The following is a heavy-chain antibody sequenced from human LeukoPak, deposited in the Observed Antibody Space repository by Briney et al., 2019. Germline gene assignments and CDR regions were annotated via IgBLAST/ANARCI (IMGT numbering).Heavy chain of an antibody. CDR2: IWYDGSNK. D-gene: IGHD1-7*01. CDR3: ASAHGDITGTTEDAFDI. J-gene: IGHJ3*02. Sequence: GRSLRLSCAASGFTFSSYGMHWVRQAPGKGLEWVAVIWYDGSNKYYADSVKGRFTISRDNSKNTLYLQMNSLRAEDTAVYYCASAHGDITGTTEDAFDIWGQGTMVTVSS. CDR1: GFTFSSYG. V-gene: IGHV3-33*01.